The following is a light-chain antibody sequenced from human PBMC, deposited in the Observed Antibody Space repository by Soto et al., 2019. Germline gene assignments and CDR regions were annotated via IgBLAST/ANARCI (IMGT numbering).Light chain of an antibody. Sequence: DIQRTQSPSSLSASVGDRVTITCRASQSISIYLNWYQQKPGQAPKLLIYAATSLQSGVPSRFSGSGSGTDFTLTISSLQPEDFAKYYCQQSYSTPQTFGQGTKVDIK. V-gene: IGKV1-39*01. CDR1: QSISIY. J-gene: IGKJ1*01. CDR3: QQSYSTPQT. CDR2: AAT.